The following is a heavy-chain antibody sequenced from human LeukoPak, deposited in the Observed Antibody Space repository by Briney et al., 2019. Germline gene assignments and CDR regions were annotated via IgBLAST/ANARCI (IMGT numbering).Heavy chain of an antibody. V-gene: IGHV4-39*07. CDR3: VRDSYSSGWYTDY. J-gene: IGHJ4*02. Sequence: PSETLSLTCTVSGGSISSSSYYWGWIRQPPGKGLEWIGSIYYSGSTYYNPSLKSRVTISVDTSKNQFSLKLSSVTAADTAVYYCVRDSYSSGWYTDYWGQGTLVTVSS. D-gene: IGHD6-19*01. CDR2: IYYSGST. CDR1: GGSISSSSYY.